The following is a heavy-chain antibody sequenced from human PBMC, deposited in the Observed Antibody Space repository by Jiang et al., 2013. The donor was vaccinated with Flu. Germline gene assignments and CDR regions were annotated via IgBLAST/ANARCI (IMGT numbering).Heavy chain of an antibody. V-gene: IGHV1-46*01. CDR1: GYTFTSYY. Sequence: GAEVKKPGASVKVSCKASGYTFTSYYMHWVRQAPGQGLEWMGIINPSGGSTSYAQKFQGRVTMTRDTSTSTVYMELSSLRSEDTAVYYCARDLVGLSYYYGMDVWGQGTTVTVSS. CDR3: ARDLVGLSYYYGMDV. D-gene: IGHD6-6*01. CDR2: INPSGGST. J-gene: IGHJ6*02.